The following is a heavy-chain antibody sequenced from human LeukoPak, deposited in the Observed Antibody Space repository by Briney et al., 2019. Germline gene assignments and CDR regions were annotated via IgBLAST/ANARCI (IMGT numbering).Heavy chain of an antibody. V-gene: IGHV1-2*02. J-gene: IGHJ4*02. CDR2: INPNDGDT. CDR3: ARANSLYCSSSTCLFDY. CDR1: GGTFISYA. D-gene: IGHD2-2*01. Sequence: ASVKVSCKASGGTFISYAISWVRQAPGQGLEWMGWINPNDGDTNYAQKFQGRVTMTRDTSISTAHMEVSRLRSDDTAVYYCARANSLYCSSSTCLFDYWGQGTLVTVSS.